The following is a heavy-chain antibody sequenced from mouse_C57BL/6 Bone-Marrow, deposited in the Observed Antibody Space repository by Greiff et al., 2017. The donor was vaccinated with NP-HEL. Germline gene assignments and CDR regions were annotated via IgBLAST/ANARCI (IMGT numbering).Heavy chain of an antibody. J-gene: IGHJ1*03. CDR1: GYTFTSYW. CDR3: APYYYGSSGWYFDV. Sequence: EVQLQQPGTELVKPGASVKLSCKASGYTFTSYWMHWVKQRPEQGLEWIGRIDPANGNTKYAPKFQGKATITADTSSNTAYLQLSSLTSEDTAIYYCAPYYYGSSGWYFDVWGTGTTVTVSS. V-gene: IGHV14-3*01. D-gene: IGHD1-1*01. CDR2: IDPANGNT.